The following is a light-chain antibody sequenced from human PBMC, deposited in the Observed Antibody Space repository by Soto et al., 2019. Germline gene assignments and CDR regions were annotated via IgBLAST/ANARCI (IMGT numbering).Light chain of an antibody. J-gene: IGKJ5*01. CDR2: GAS. CDR3: QQYGRSPPIT. Sequence: EIMLTQSPGTLSLSPGERATLSSRASQSVSSSSLAWYQQKPGQAPRLLIYGASNRATGIPDRFSGSGSGTDFTLSISRLEPEDFAVYYCQQYGRSPPITFGQGTRLEN. V-gene: IGKV3-20*01. CDR1: QSVSSSS.